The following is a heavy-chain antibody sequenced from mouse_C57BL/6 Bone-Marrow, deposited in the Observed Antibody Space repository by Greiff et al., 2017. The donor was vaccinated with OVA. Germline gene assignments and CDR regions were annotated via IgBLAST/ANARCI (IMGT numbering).Heavy chain of an antibody. D-gene: IGHD2-2*01. CDR1: GFTFSNYW. V-gene: IGHV6-3*01. Sequence: EVKLEESGGGLVQPGGSMKLSCVASGFTFSNYWMNWVRQSPEKGLEWVAQIRLKSDNYATHYAESVKGRFTISRDDSKSSVYLQMNNLRAEDTGIYYCTAIYYGYDVRAMDYWGQGTSVTVSS. CDR2: IRLKSDNYAT. CDR3: TAIYYGYDVRAMDY. J-gene: IGHJ4*01.